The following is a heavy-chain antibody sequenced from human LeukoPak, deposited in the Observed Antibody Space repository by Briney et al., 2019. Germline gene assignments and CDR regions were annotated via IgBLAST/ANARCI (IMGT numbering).Heavy chain of an antibody. Sequence: GGALRLSCVASGFPFSSYWMTWVRQAPGKGLEWVANIKEDGSTKSYVDSVKGRFTISRDNAKNSLFLQMDSLRAEDTAIYYCARDTYGDYAFDYWGQGTLATVSS. CDR1: GFPFSSYW. CDR2: IKEDGSTK. V-gene: IGHV3-7*01. J-gene: IGHJ4*02. D-gene: IGHD4-17*01. CDR3: ARDTYGDYAFDY.